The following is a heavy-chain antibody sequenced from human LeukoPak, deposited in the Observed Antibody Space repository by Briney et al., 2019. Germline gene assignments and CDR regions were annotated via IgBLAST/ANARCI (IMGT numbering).Heavy chain of an antibody. J-gene: IGHJ4*02. V-gene: IGHV3-21*01. Sequence: GGSLRLSCAASGFILSSFTMNWVRQAPGKGMEWVSSISSNNYDIYYTDSVKGRFTISRDNAKNSLYLQMNNLRAEDTAVYYCGRDKEDWGQGTLVTVSS. CDR2: ISSNNYDI. CDR1: GFILSSFT. CDR3: GRDKED.